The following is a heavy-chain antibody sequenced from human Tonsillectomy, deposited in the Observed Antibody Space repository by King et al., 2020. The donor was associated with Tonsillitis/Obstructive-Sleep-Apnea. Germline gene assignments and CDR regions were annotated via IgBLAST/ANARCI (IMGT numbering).Heavy chain of an antibody. CDR3: ARRYRDGAVAGPFDY. D-gene: IGHD6-19*01. Sequence: QLQESGPGLVKPSETLSLTCTVSGGSISSYYWSWIRQPPGKGLEWIGYIYYSGSTNYNPSLKSRVTISVDTSKNQFSLKLSSVPAADTAVYYCARRYRDGAVAGPFDYWGQGTLVTVSS. J-gene: IGHJ4*02. CDR2: IYYSGST. CDR1: GGSISSYY. V-gene: IGHV4-59*08.